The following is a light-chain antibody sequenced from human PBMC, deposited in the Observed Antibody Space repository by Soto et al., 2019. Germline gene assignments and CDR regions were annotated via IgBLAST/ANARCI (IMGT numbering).Light chain of an antibody. V-gene: IGLV2-8*01. CDR3: TSYAGGNKV. Sequence: QSALTQPPSASGSPGQSVTISCTGTSSDVGGYNYVSWYQQYPGKVPKLMIYELNKRPSGVPDRCSGSKSGNTASLTVSGLQAEDEADYYWTSYAGGNKVFGTGTKLTVL. J-gene: IGLJ1*01. CDR1: SSDVGGYNY. CDR2: ELN.